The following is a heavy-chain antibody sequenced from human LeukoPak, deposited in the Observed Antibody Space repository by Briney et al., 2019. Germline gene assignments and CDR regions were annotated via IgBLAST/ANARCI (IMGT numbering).Heavy chain of an antibody. D-gene: IGHD6-19*01. CDR1: GYTLTELS. CDR3: ATTRQDGGWFAAQPFDY. CDR2: FDPEGGET. V-gene: IGHV1-24*01. Sequence: ASVKVSCKVSGYTLTELSMHWVRQAPGKGLEWMGGFDPEGGETIYAQKFQGRVTMTEDTSTDTAYMELSSLRSEDTAVYYCATTRQDGGWFAAQPFDYWGQGTLVTASS. J-gene: IGHJ4*02.